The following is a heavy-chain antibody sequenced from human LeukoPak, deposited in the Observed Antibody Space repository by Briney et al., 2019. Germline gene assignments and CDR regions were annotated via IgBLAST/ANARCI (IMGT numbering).Heavy chain of an antibody. D-gene: IGHD3-10*02. V-gene: IGHV3-7*01. CDR3: AELGITMIGGV. CDR2: IKQDGSEK. J-gene: IGHJ6*04. CDR1: GFTFSSYW. Sequence: GGSLRLSCAASGFTFSSYWMSWVRQAPGKGLEWVANIKQDGSEKNSVDSVKGRFTISRDNAKNSLYLQMNSLRVEDTAVYYCAELGITMIGGVWGKGTTVTISS.